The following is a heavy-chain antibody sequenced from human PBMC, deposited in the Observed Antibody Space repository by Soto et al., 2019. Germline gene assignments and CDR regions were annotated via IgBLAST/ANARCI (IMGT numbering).Heavy chain of an antibody. V-gene: IGHV1-3*01. CDR2: INPGNGNT. Sequence: GASVKVSCKASGYIFANYAMQWVRQAPGQGLEWMGYINPGNGNTKYSQKFQGRLTISRDTSANTVYMDLSSLTSKDTAIYYCARVVKNCSGSGDTWFDPWGQGTQVTVSS. CDR3: ARVVKNCSGSGDTWFDP. J-gene: IGHJ5*02. CDR1: GYIFANYA. D-gene: IGHD3-10*01.